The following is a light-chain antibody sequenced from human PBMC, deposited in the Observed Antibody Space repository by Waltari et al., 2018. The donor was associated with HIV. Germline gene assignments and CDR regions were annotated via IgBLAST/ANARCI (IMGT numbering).Light chain of an antibody. V-gene: IGLV1-51*01. J-gene: IGLJ3*02. CDR2: DTN. CDR1: SPPLGNIF. Sequence: SVLTQPPSVSAAPGQKVTTSCSGRSPPLGNIFVSWYQQLPATAPKLLIYDTNKRPSGIPDRFSAAKSGTSATLAITGLQTGDEAVYYCGTWDNSLSAFWVFGGGTKVTVL. CDR3: GTWDNSLSAFWV.